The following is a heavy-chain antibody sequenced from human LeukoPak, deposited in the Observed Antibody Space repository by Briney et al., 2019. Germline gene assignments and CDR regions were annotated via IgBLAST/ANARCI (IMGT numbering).Heavy chain of an antibody. CDR1: GFTFSSYS. CDR2: TSSSGTYM. J-gene: IGHJ6*03. V-gene: IGHV3-21*01. CDR3: ARKPSEYTYSQGSYMDV. Sequence: GGSLRLSCAASGFTFSSYSMHWVRQAPGKGLEWVSTTSSSGTYMYYAASVKGRFTISRDNAKNSLYLQMSGLTAEDTAVYYCARKPSEYTYSQGSYMDVWVKGTTVTVSS. D-gene: IGHD5-18*01.